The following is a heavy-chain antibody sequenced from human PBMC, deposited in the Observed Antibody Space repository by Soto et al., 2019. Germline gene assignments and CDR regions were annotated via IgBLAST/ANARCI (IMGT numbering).Heavy chain of an antibody. V-gene: IGHV3-7*01. J-gene: IGHJ4*02. CDR2: IKQDGSEK. D-gene: IGHD6-13*01. CDR1: GFTFSSYW. Sequence: GGSLRLSCAASGFTFSSYWMSWVRQAPGKGLEWVANIKQDGSEKYYVDSVKGRFTISRDNAKNSLYLQMNSLRAEDTAVYYCARKGDLYSSSWYVWFFDYWGQGTLVTVSS. CDR3: ARKGDLYSSSWYVWFFDY.